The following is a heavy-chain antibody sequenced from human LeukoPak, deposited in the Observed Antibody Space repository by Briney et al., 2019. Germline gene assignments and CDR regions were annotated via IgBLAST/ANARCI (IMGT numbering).Heavy chain of an antibody. CDR3: ARHSTFFGVVIIKGRVRGPFDY. Sequence: PSETLSLTCTVSGGSISSNTYYYAWIRQPPGKGLEWIGEINHSGSTNYNPSLKSRVTISVDTSKNQFSLKLSSVTAADTAVYYCARHSTFFGVVIIKGRVRGPFDYWGQGTLVTVSS. CDR2: INHSGST. CDR1: GGSISSNTYY. D-gene: IGHD3-3*01. J-gene: IGHJ4*02. V-gene: IGHV4-39*01.